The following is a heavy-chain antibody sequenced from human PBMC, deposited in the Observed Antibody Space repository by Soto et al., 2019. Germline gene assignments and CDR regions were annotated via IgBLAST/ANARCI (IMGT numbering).Heavy chain of an antibody. Sequence: QVQLVESGGGVVQPGRSLRLSCAASGFPFTTYGMHWVREGPGKGLEWVAVISYDGSNTYYADSVKGRFTISRDNSKNTLDLQMNSQRPGDTALYYCVGDQYYFDYLGQGTLVTVSS. J-gene: IGHJ4*02. CDR1: GFPFTTYG. CDR3: VGDQYYFDY. D-gene: IGHD3-10*01. V-gene: IGHV3-30*03. CDR2: ISYDGSNT.